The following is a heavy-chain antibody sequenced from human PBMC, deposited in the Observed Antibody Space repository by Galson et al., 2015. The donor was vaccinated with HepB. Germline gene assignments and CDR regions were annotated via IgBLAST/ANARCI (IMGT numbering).Heavy chain of an antibody. CDR1: GFSFSDQY. D-gene: IGHD3-3*02. Sequence: SLRLSCATSGFSFSDQYMDWVRQAPGEGLEWVGLSRSKHRSYSTQYAASVKGRFTISRDDSKTSLYLQMDSLKTEDTAVYYCVTEHYYYMNVWGKGTTVTVSS. CDR3: VTEHYYYMNV. CDR2: SRSKHRSYST. J-gene: IGHJ6*03. V-gene: IGHV3-72*01.